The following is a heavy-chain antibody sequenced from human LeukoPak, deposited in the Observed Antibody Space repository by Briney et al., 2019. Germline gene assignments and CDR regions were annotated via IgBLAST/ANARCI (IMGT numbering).Heavy chain of an antibody. J-gene: IGHJ4*02. CDR1: GFAFNTYS. CDR2: IRSDSTII. V-gene: IGHV3-48*01. D-gene: IGHD2-8*01. Sequence: PGGSLRLSCAASGFAFNTYSMNWVRQAPGKGLEWVSYIRSDSTIINYAESVKGRFTISRDNAKNSLYLLMNSLRAEDTAVYFCARVQAGKWDFDFWGQGTLVTVSS. CDR3: ARVQAGKWDFDF.